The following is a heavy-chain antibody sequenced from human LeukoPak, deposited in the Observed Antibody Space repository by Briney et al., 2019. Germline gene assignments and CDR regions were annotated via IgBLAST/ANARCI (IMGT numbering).Heavy chain of an antibody. CDR1: GYTFTSYG. J-gene: IGHJ3*02. CDR3: TRLGSYSPPSTGGNAFDI. Sequence: ASVKVSCKASGYTFTSYGISWVRQAPGQGLEWMGWISAYNGNTNYAQKVQGRVTMTTDTSTSTAYMELRSLRSDDTAMYFCTRLGSYSPPSTGGNAFDIWGQGTMVTVSS. D-gene: IGHD5-18*01. V-gene: IGHV1-18*01. CDR2: ISAYNGNT.